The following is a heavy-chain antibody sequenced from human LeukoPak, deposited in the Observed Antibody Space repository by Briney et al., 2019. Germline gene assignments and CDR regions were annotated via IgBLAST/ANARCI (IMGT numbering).Heavy chain of an antibody. Sequence: PGGSLRLSCAASGFTFSDYEMNWVRQAPGKGLEWVSYISGSGSARYYADSVKGRFTISRDNAKNTLYLQMNSLRAEDTAIYYCARDGGSLDDYCAYWGQGTLVTVSS. V-gene: IGHV3-48*03. CDR2: ISGSGSAR. CDR3: ARDGGSLDDYCAY. CDR1: GFTFSDYE. J-gene: IGHJ4*02. D-gene: IGHD3-16*01.